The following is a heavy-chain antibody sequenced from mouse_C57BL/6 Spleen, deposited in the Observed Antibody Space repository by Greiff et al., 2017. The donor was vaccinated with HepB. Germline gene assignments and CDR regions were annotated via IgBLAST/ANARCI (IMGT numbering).Heavy chain of an antibody. V-gene: IGHV1-85*01. CDR3: ARSTYYGSSYGYFDV. D-gene: IGHD1-1*01. J-gene: IGHJ1*03. Sequence: VQLQESGPELVKPGASVKLSCKASGYTFTSYDINWVKQRPGQGLEWIGWIYPRDGSTKYNEKFKGKATLTVDTSSSTAYMELHSLTSEDSAVYFCARSTYYGSSYGYFDVWGTGTTVTVSS. CDR2: IYPRDGST. CDR1: GYTFTSYD.